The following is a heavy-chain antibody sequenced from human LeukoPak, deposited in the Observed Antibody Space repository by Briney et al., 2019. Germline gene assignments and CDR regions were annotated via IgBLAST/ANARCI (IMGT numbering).Heavy chain of an antibody. CDR3: ARLGVTTMADY. J-gene: IGHJ4*02. V-gene: IGHV5-51*01. CDR1: GYSFTSYW. CDR2: IYPDDSDT. D-gene: IGHD5-18*01. Sequence: GESLKISCKASGYSFTSYWIGWVRQMPGKGLEWMGIIYPDDSDTRYSPSFQGQVTISADKSISTAYLLWSSLKASDTAMYYCARLGVTTMADYWGQGSLVTVSS.